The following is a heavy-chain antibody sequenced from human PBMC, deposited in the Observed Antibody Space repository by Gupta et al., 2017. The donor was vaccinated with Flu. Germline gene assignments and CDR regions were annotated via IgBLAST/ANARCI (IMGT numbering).Heavy chain of an antibody. CDR2: IYHTASA. CDR1: GGSISTTTW. CDR3: AREASCSSANCPIRYWYFDL. Sequence: QVQLQASGPGLAKPSGTLSLTCADSGGSISTTTWWTGVRQPRGPGLEWIGEIYHTASANSHSSLKSRGTISIDNSRNQFSRGLTVVTAADTAFYYCAREASCSSANCPIRYWYFDLWGPGTRVTGSS. D-gene: IGHD2-2*01. J-gene: IGHJ2*01. V-gene: IGHV4-4*02.